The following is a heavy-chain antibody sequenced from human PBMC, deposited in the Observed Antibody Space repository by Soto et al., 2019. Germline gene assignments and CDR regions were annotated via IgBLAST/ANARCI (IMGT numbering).Heavy chain of an antibody. CDR1: GYSFTSYW. CDR2: IYPGDSDT. V-gene: IGHV5-51*01. Sequence: GESLKISCNGSGYSFTSYWIGWVRQMPGKGLEWMGIIYPGDSDTRYSPSFQGQVTISADKSISTAYLQWSSLKASDTAMYYCARLRRGSKDIVVVPAAHRLNNWFDPWGQGTLVTVS. J-gene: IGHJ5*02. CDR3: ARLRRGSKDIVVVPAAHRLNNWFDP. D-gene: IGHD2-2*01.